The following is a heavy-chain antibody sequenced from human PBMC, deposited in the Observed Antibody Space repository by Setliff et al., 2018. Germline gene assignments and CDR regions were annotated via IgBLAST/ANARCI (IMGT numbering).Heavy chain of an antibody. Sequence: SETLSLTCAVSGGSISSGSYYRSWIRQPAGKGLEWVGRLHTSGSTNYNPSLKSRVTISVDTSKNQFSLKVTSVTAADTAVYFCARDNTIVGATDYWGQGTLVTVSS. CDR1: GGSISSGSYY. V-gene: IGHV4-61*02. CDR2: LHTSGST. CDR3: ARDNTIVGATDY. D-gene: IGHD1-26*01. J-gene: IGHJ4*02.